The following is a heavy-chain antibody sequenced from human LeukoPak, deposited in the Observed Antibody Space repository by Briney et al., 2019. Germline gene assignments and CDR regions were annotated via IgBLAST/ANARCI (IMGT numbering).Heavy chain of an antibody. CDR1: GFTFSSYE. V-gene: IGHV3-48*03. CDR2: ISSSGSAI. D-gene: IGHD3-22*01. J-gene: IGHJ4*02. CDR3: ARDLYRIVVVPHYFDY. Sequence: GGSLRLSCAASGFTFSSYEMNWVRQAPGKGLEWVSYISSSGSAIYYADSVKGRFTISRDNAKNSLYLQMNSLRAEDTAVYYCARDLYRIVVVPHYFDYWGQGTLVTVSS.